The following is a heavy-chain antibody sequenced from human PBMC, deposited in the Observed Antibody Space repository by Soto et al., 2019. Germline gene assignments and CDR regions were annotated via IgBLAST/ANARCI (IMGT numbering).Heavy chain of an antibody. D-gene: IGHD6-13*01. J-gene: IGHJ4*02. V-gene: IGHV5-51*01. CDR2: IYPGDSDT. CDR3: AGLSNSWYYFDL. Sequence: GWISQMPGKGLEWMGFIYPGDSDTRYSPSFQGQVTISADKSISTAYLQWSSLKASDSAIYFYAGLSNSWYYFDLLGQGTVVTVSS.